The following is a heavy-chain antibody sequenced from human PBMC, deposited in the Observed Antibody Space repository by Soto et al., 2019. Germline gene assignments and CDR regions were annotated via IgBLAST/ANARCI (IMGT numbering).Heavy chain of an antibody. J-gene: IGHJ6*02. D-gene: IGHD2-2*01. Sequence: GGSLILSCAASGFTFSSYAMSWVRQAPGKGLEWVSAISGSGGSTYYADSVKGRFTISRDNSKNTLYLQMNSLRAEDTAVYYCAKADCSSTSCYPRHYYYGMDVWGQGTTVTVSS. V-gene: IGHV3-23*01. CDR1: GFTFSSYA. CDR2: ISGSGGST. CDR3: AKADCSSTSCYPRHYYYGMDV.